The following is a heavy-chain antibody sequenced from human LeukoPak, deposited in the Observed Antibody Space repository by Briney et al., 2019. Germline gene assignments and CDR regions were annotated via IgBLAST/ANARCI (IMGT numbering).Heavy chain of an antibody. CDR2: MSYSGAI. Sequence: PSETLSLTCTVSGGSISSSSYHWGWIRQSPGEGLQWSTSMSYSGAIYYNPFLQSRVTISVDTSKNQFSLKLYSVTAADTAVYYCARHCRAGLVVPVARGDYFDYLGQGTLVTVSS. J-gene: IGHJ4*02. D-gene: IGHD2-2*01. V-gene: IGHV4-39*01. CDR3: ARHCRAGLVVPVARGDYFDY. CDR1: GGSISSSSYH.